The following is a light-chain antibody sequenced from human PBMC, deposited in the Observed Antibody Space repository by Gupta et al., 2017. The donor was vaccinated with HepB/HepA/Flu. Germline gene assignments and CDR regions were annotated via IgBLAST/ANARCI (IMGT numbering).Light chain of an antibody. V-gene: IGKV2-28*01. CDR3: CQALQTPRS. J-gene: IGKJ2*04. CDR1: QSLFHTNGRDY. CDR2: WGS. Sequence: DIVVTQSPLSLTVAAGEPASISCRSSQSLFHTNGRDYLDWYLQKPGQSPQLLIYWGSNRATGISDRFSGSGSGTNFTLTISGVEAEDVGIYYCCQALQTPRSFGQGTKLEIK.